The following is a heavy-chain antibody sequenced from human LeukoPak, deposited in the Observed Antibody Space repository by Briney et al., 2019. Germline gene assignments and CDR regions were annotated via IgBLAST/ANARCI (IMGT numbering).Heavy chain of an antibody. D-gene: IGHD3-3*01. Sequence: GASVKVSCKASGYTFTSYYMHWVRQAPGQGLEWMGIINPSGGSTSYAQKFQGRVTMTRDTSTSTVYMELSSLRSEDTAVYYCARGVLRFLERAYNWFDPWGQGTLVTLSS. CDR3: ARGVLRFLERAYNWFDP. J-gene: IGHJ5*02. V-gene: IGHV1-46*01. CDR2: INPSGGST. CDR1: GYTFTSYY.